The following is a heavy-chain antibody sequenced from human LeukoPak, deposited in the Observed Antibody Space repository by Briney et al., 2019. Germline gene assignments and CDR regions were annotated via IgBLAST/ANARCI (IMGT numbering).Heavy chain of an antibody. CDR1: GFTSSSYA. CDR2: ISGSDGST. D-gene: IGHD3-10*01. CDR3: AGPITMIRGIIISPPLGEY. J-gene: IGHJ4*02. Sequence: GGSLRLSCAASGFTSSSYAMSWVRQAPGKGLEWVSTISGSDGSTYYADSVKGRFTISRDNSKNTLYLQMNSLRAEDTAVYYCAGPITMIRGIIISPPLGEYWGQGTLVTVSS. V-gene: IGHV3-23*01.